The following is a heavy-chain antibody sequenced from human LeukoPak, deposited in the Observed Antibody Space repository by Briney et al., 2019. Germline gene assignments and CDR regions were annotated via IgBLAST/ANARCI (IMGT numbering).Heavy chain of an antibody. CDR2: MYSGGST. V-gene: IGHV3-53*01. CDR1: GFTVSSNY. Sequence: GGSLRLSCAASGFTVSSNYMSWVRQAPGKGLEWVSVMYSGGSTYYADSVKGRFTISRDISKNTVYLQVNNLRAEDTAVYYCARIDDFARDYFDYWGQGTLVTVSS. J-gene: IGHJ4*02. D-gene: IGHD3/OR15-3a*01. CDR3: ARIDDFARDYFDY.